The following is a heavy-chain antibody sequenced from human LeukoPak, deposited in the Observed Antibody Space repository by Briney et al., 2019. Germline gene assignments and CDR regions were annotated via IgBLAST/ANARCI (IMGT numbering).Heavy chain of an antibody. D-gene: IGHD6-19*01. CDR2: IYHSGST. CDR1: GYSISTNYY. Sequence: SETLSLTCAVFGYSISTNYYWGWIRRPPGKGLEWIGNIYHSGSTYYNPSLKRRVTLSVDTSKNQFSLKLSSVTAADTAVYYCAREQSSGWYLGAFDIWGHGTMVTVSS. V-gene: IGHV4-38-2*02. CDR3: AREQSSGWYLGAFDI. J-gene: IGHJ3*02.